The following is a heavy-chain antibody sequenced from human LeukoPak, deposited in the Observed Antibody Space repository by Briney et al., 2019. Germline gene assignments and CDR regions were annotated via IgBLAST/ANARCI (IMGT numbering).Heavy chain of an antibody. V-gene: IGHV4-34*01. CDR2: INHSGST. Sequence: SETLSLTCTVSGGSISSYYWSWIRQPPGKGLEWIGEINHSGSTNYNPSLKSRVTISVDTSKNQFSLKLSSVTAADTAVYYCTRRDGYNYGAFDYWGQGTLVTVSS. CDR1: GGSISSYY. CDR3: TRRDGYNYGAFDY. J-gene: IGHJ4*02. D-gene: IGHD5-24*01.